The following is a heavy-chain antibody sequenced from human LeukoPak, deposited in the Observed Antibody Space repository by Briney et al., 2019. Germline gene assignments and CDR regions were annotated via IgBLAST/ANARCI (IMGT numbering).Heavy chain of an antibody. J-gene: IGHJ4*02. CDR2: IKQDGSEK. V-gene: IGHV3-7*01. CDR1: GFTFSNYS. Sequence: GESLKISCKGSGFTFSNYSMSWVRQAPGKGLEWVANIKQDGSEKYYVDSVKGRFTISRDNAKNSLYLQMTSLRAEDTAVYYCAKNKWNYDYWGQGTLVTVSS. CDR3: AKNKWNYDY. D-gene: IGHD1-7*01.